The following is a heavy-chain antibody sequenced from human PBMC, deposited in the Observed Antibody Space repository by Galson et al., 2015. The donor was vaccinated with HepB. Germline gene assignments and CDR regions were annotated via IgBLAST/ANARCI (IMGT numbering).Heavy chain of an antibody. Sequence: SLRLSCAASGFTFSSYSVNWVRQAPGKGLEWVPSISSSSSYICYADSVKGRFTISRDNAKNSLYLQMNSLRAEDTAVYYCARDEGFLEWRTGDDAFDIWGQGTMVTVSS. CDR1: GFTFSSYS. V-gene: IGHV3-21*01. CDR3: ARDEGFLEWRTGDDAFDI. D-gene: IGHD3-3*01. CDR2: ISSSSSYI. J-gene: IGHJ3*02.